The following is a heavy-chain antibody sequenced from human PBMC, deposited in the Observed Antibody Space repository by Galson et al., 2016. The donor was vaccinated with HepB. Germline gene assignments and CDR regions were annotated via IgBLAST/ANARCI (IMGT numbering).Heavy chain of an antibody. CDR3: ARQGDDYGLAY. D-gene: IGHD4-17*01. V-gene: IGHV5-51*01. J-gene: IGHJ4*02. CDR2: IFPRDFET. Sequence: QSGAEVKKPGESLKISCKGSGYIFNSYWIGWVRQMPGKGLEWMGIIFPRDFETRYSRSFQGRVTISADMSHSTAYLQWNSLKASDTAIYYCARQGDDYGLAYWGQGALVTVSS. CDR1: GYIFNSYW.